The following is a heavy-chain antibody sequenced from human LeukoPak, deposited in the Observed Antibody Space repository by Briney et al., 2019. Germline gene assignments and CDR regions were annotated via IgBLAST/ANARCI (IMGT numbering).Heavy chain of an antibody. CDR1: GGTFSSYA. V-gene: IGHV1-69*06. J-gene: IGHJ4*02. CDR2: IIPIFGTA. Sequence: SVKVSCKASGGTFSSYAISWVRQAPGQGLEWMGGIIPIFGTANYAQKFQGRVTITADKSTSTAYMELSSLRSEDTAVYYCARVYAGWGAAAGFWGQGTLVTVSS. CDR3: ARVYAGWGAAAGF. D-gene: IGHD6-13*01.